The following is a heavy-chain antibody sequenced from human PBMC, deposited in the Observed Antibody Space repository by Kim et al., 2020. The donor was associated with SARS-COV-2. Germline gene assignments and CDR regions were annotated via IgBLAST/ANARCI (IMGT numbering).Heavy chain of an antibody. CDR1: GGTFSSYA. V-gene: IGHV1-69*13. CDR3: ARPSGSGPGPAAAYYYYYGMDV. J-gene: IGHJ6*02. Sequence: SVKVSCKASGGTFSSYAISWVRQAPGQGLEWMGGIIPIFGTANYAQKFQGRVTITADESTSTAYMELSSLRSEDTAVYYCARPSGSGPGPAAAYYYYYGMDVWGQGTTVTVSS. CDR2: IIPIFGTA. D-gene: IGHD3-10*01.